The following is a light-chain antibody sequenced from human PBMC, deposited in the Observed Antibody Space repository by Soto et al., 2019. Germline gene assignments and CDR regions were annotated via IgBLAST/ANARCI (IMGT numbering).Light chain of an antibody. CDR3: MQGTQWPYT. Sequence: DVLMTQSPLSLPVTLGQPASVSCRSSQSLVHSDGNSYLSWFQQRPGQSPRRLIYKVSNRDSGVPDRFSGSGSDTDFTLKISRVEAEDVGVYYCMQGTQWPYTFGQGTRLGIK. J-gene: IGKJ5*01. V-gene: IGKV2-30*02. CDR1: QSLVHSDGNSY. CDR2: KVS.